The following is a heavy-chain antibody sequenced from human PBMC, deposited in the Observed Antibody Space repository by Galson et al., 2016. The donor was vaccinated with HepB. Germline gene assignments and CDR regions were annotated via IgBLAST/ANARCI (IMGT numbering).Heavy chain of an antibody. J-gene: IGHJ4*02. CDR3: ARGMSRDYVWGSYRT. V-gene: IGHV1-18*01. D-gene: IGHD3-16*02. CDR2: ISAYNGNT. CDR1: GYTFTSYG. Sequence: CKASGYTFTSYGISWVRQAPGQGLEWMGWISAYNGNTNYAQKLQGRVTMTTDTSTSTAYMELRSLRSDDTAVYYCARGMSRDYVWGSYRTWGQGTLVTVSS.